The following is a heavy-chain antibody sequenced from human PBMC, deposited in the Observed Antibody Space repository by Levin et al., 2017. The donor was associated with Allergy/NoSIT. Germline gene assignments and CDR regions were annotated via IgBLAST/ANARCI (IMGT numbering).Heavy chain of an antibody. Sequence: PGGSLRLSCAASGSSLSAYGMHWVRQAPGKGLEWVAVISYDGNNKYYVGSVRGRFTISRDNSKNTLYLQMNSLRPEDTAVYYCAKDRAEHCESCGQTVSYFYFYGMDVWGQGTTVTVSS. J-gene: IGHJ6*02. CDR3: AKDRAEHCESCGQTVSYFYFYGMDV. CDR2: ISYDGNNK. V-gene: IGHV3-30*18. D-gene: IGHD3-22*01. CDR1: GSSLSAYG.